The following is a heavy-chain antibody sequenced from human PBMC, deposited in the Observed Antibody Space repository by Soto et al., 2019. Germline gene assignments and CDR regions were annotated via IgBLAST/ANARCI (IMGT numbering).Heavy chain of an antibody. D-gene: IGHD6-13*01. CDR3: ARVAAVTHDY. J-gene: IGHJ4*02. Sequence: QVQLQQSGPGLVKPSQTLSLTCAISGDSVSSNSAAWNWIRQSPSRGLEWLGRTYNRSKWYNDSSLSVKSRRTAKPDTCKNQFSLQLNSVTPEDTAVYYCARVAAVTHDYWGQGTLVSVSS. CDR2: TYNRSKWYN. CDR1: GDSVSSNSAA. V-gene: IGHV6-1*01.